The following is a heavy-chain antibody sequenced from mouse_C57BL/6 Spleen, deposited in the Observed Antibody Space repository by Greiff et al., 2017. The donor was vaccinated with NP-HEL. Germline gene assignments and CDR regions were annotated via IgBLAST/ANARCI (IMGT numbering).Heavy chain of an antibody. CDR1: GYAFSSYW. Sequence: VQLVESGAELVKPGASVKISCKASGYAFSSYWMNWVKQRPGKGLEWIGQIYPGDGDTNYNGKFKGKATLTADKSSSTAYMQLSSLTSEDSAVYFCARSAGGQRYFDYWGQGTTLTVSS. V-gene: IGHV1-80*01. CDR2: IYPGDGDT. J-gene: IGHJ2*01. CDR3: ARSAGGQRYFDY.